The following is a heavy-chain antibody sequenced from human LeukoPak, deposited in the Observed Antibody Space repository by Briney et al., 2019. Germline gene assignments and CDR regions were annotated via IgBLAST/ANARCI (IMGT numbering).Heavy chain of an antibody. CDR2: IDTDGSNT. CDR3: AKDNGWEPPPAAFDI. CDR1: GFTFSTYW. D-gene: IGHD1-26*01. V-gene: IGHV3-74*01. J-gene: IGHJ3*02. Sequence: GGSLRLSCAASGFTFSTYWMHWVRQAPGKGLVWVSRIDTDGSNTNYADSVKGRFTISRDNSKNTLYLQMNSLRAEDTAVYYCAKDNGWEPPPAAFDIWGQGTMVTVSS.